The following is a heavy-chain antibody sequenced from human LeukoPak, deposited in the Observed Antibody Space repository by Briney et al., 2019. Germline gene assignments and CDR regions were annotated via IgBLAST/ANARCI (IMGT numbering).Heavy chain of an antibody. CDR1: GFTFSSYW. Sequence: GGSLRLSCAASGFTFSSYWMHWVRQAPGKGLVWVSRINSDGSSTSYADSVKGRFTISRDNSKNTLYLQMNSLRAEDTAVYYCAKDEARGVGVDYWGQGTLVTVSS. CDR2: INSDGSST. V-gene: IGHV3-74*01. J-gene: IGHJ4*02. D-gene: IGHD3-10*01. CDR3: AKDEARGVGVDY.